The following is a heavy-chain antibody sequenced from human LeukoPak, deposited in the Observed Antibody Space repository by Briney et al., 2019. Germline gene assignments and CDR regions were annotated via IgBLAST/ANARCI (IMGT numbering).Heavy chain of an antibody. CDR3: AKDLSGSSTGGGAFDI. V-gene: IGHV1-69*05. D-gene: IGHD1-26*01. Sequence: SVKVSCKASGGTFSSYAISWVRQAPGQGLEWMGGIIPIFGTANYAQKFQGRVTITTDESTSTAYMELSSLRAEDTAVYYCAKDLSGSSTGGGAFDIWGQGTMVTVSS. CDR2: IIPIFGTA. J-gene: IGHJ3*02. CDR1: GGTFSSYA.